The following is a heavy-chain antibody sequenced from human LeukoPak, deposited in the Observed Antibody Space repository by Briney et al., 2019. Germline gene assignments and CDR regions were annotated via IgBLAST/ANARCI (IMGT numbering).Heavy chain of an antibody. V-gene: IGHV3-23*01. CDR2: ISGSGSST. CDR1: GLTFNTYA. J-gene: IGHJ4*02. Sequence: GGSLRLSCAASGLTFNTYAMSWVRQAPGKGLEWVSTISGSGSSTYYADSVKGRFTISRDNSKNTLYLQMNSLRAEDTAVYYCAKIDAMSGTYFDYWGQGTLVTVSS. D-gene: IGHD1-26*01. CDR3: AKIDAMSGTYFDY.